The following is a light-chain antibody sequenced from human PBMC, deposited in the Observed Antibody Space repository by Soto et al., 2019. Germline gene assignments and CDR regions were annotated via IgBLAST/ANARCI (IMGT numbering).Light chain of an antibody. CDR3: SSYAGSNNLGV. CDR2: EVS. Sequence: QSVLTHPPSAARLPGQSVTVSFPGTSSDVGGYNYVSWYQQHPGKAPKLMIYEVSKRPSGVPDRFSGSKSGNTASLTVSGLQAEDEADYYCSSYAGSNNLGVFGTGTKVTVL. J-gene: IGLJ1*01. V-gene: IGLV2-8*01. CDR1: SSDVGGYNY.